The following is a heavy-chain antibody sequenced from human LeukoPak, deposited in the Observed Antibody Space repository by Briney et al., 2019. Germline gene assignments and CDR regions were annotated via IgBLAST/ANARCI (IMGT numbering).Heavy chain of an antibody. V-gene: IGHV3-23*01. Sequence: GGSLRLSCAASGFTVSGNYMSWVRQAPGKGLEWVSAISGSGGSTYYADSVKGRFTISRDNSKNTLYLQMNSLRAEDTAVYYCAKDPEEIRGYFDYWGQGTLVTVSS. CDR3: AKDPEEIRGYFDY. D-gene: IGHD1-14*01. CDR1: GFTVSGNY. CDR2: ISGSGGST. J-gene: IGHJ4*02.